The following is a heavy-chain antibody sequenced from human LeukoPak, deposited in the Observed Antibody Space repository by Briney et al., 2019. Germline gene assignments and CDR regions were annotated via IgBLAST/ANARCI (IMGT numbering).Heavy chain of an antibody. Sequence: SETLSLTCAVYGGSFSGYYWSWIRQPPGKGLEWIGEINHSGSTNYNPSLKSRVTISVDTSKNQFSLKLSSVTAADTAVYYCGRVDVHSPLYFYYMDVWGKGTTVTVSS. V-gene: IGHV4-34*01. CDR2: INHSGST. J-gene: IGHJ6*03. CDR1: GGSFSGYY. CDR3: GRVDVHSPLYFYYMDV. D-gene: IGHD5-18*01.